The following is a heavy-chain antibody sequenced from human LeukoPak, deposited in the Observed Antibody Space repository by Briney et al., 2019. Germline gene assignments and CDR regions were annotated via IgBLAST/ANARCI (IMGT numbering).Heavy chain of an antibody. CDR2: VYTSGST. J-gene: IGHJ4*02. CDR3: ARHSVYGEYFDY. Sequence: SETLSLTCSVSGVSLSSGSHYWGWIRQPAGKALEWIGRVYTSGSTDYNPSLKSRVAISVDTSKNQFSLKLSSVTAADTAVYYCARHSVYGEYFDYWGQGTLVTVSS. D-gene: IGHD4-17*01. V-gene: IGHV4-61*02. CDR1: GVSLSSGSHY.